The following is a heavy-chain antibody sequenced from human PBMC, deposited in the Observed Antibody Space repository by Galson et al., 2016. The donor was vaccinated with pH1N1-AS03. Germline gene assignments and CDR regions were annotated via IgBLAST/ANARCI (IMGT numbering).Heavy chain of an antibody. CDR1: GYTSTSYY. V-gene: IGHV1-46*01. Sequence: SVKVSCKASGYTSTSYYIHWVRQAPGQGREWMGIINPSDGNTNYAQRFQGRVTMTRDTSTSTAYMDLSSLKSEDTALYYCARSPGYQLLPPFDPWGQGTLVTVSS. CDR2: INPSDGNT. CDR3: ARSPGYQLLPPFDP. J-gene: IGHJ5*02. D-gene: IGHD2-2*01.